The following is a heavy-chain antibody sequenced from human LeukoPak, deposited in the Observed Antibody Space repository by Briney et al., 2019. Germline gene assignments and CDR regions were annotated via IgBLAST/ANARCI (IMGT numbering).Heavy chain of an antibody. CDR2: ISSSSYT. V-gene: IGHV3-11*06. J-gene: IGHJ4*02. CDR3: ARQTIAAAADY. Sequence: EGSLRLSCAASGFTFSDYYMSWIRQAPGKGLEWVSYISSSSYTNYADSVKGRFTISRDNAKNSLYLQMNSLRAEDTAVYYCARQTIAAAADYWGQGTLVTVSS. D-gene: IGHD6-13*01. CDR1: GFTFSDYY.